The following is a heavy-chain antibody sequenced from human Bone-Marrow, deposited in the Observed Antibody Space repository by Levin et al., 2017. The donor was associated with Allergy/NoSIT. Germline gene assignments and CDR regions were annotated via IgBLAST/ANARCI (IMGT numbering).Heavy chain of an antibody. CDR2: IAPANTST. CDR3: ARYFDYDILTGSYYYSYGMDV. J-gene: IGHJ6*02. D-gene: IGHD3-9*01. V-gene: IGHV3-48*04. CDR1: GFTFSDYS. Sequence: GGSLRLSCSASGFTFSDYSMAWVRQAPGKGLEWISYIAPANTSTYYAESVRGRFTISRDNDNNSLSLQMGSLRGEDTGVYYCARYFDYDILTGSYYYSYGMDVWGQGTTVTVSS.